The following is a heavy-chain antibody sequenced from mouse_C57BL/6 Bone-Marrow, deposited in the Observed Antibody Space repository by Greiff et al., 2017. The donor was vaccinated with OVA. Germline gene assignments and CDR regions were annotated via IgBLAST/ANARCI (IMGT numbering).Heavy chain of an antibody. D-gene: IGHD1-1*01. CDR3: ARRVVPYGYFDV. CDR1: GYDFTCHG. CDR2: INRAGGGT. V-gene: IGHV5-2*01. J-gene: IGHJ1*03. Sequence: EVQLVESGADLVKPGSSLKLSCKSSGYDFTCHGMSWVRQTPKKRLELIANINRAGGGTYYPDTMERRFIISRDNTKKTLYLQMSSLRAEDTAVYYCARRVVPYGYFDVWGTGTTVTVSA.